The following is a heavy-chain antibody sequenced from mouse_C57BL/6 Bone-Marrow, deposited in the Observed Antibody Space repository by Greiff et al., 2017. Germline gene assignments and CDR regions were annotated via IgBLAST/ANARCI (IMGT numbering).Heavy chain of an antibody. D-gene: IGHD2-1*01. J-gene: IGHJ3*01. CDR2: IDPENGDT. CDR1: GFNIKDDY. Sequence: EVQGVESGAELVRPGASVKLSCTASGFNIKDDYMHWVKQRPEQGLEWIGWIDPENGDTEYASKFQGKATITADTSSNTAYLQLSSLTSEDTAVYYCTTLDYGNYGFAYWGQGTLVTVSA. V-gene: IGHV14-4*01. CDR3: TTLDYGNYGFAY.